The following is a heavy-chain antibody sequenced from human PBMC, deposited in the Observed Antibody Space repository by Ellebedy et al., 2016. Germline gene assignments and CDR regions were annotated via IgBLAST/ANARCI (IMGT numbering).Heavy chain of an antibody. D-gene: IGHD6-13*01. Sequence: SETLSLXXAVYGGSFSGYYWSWIRQPPGKGLEWIGEINHSGSTNYNPSLKSRVTMSVDTSKNQFSLKLSSVTAADTAVYYCARDPSKQQLDYWGQGTLVTVSS. CDR1: GGSFSGYY. J-gene: IGHJ4*02. V-gene: IGHV4-34*01. CDR3: ARDPSKQQLDY. CDR2: INHSGST.